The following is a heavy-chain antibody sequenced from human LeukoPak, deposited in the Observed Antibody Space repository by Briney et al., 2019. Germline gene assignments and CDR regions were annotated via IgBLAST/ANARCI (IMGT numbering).Heavy chain of an antibody. V-gene: IGHV3-21*01. D-gene: IGHD3-22*01. Sequence: GGSLRLSCAASGFTFSDYSMNWVRQAPGRGLEWVSSISLTSSYIYYADSVKGRFTISRDNAKNSLYLQMNSLRAEDTAVYYCARDETSTGYPVGMDVWGQGTTVTVSS. J-gene: IGHJ6*02. CDR3: ARDETSTGYPVGMDV. CDR2: ISLTSSYI. CDR1: GFTFSDYS.